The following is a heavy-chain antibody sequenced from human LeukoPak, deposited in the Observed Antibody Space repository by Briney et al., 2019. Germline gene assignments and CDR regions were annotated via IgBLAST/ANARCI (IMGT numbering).Heavy chain of an antibody. D-gene: IGHD1-26*01. CDR3: ARGTGYSVFDI. J-gene: IGHJ3*02. CDR2: INSDGRST. V-gene: IGHV3-74*01. CDR1: GFTFSSYW. Sequence: GRSLRLSCAASGFTFSSYWMHWVRQAPGKGLVWVSRINSDGRSTSYADSVKGRFTISRDNAKNTLYLQMNSLRAEDTAVYYCARGTGYSVFDIWGQGTMVAVSS.